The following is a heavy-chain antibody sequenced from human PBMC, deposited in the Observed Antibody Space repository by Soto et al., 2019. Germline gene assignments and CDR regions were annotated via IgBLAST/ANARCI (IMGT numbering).Heavy chain of an antibody. CDR2: IYDSGST. D-gene: IGHD5-18*01. J-gene: IGHJ5*02. CDR3: AREHGFSYGLNYFDP. Sequence: SETQSLTCTVSGGSISSYYWSWIRQPPGKGLEWIGYIYDSGSTNYNPSLKSRVTMSVDTSKNQFSLNLSSVTAADTAVYYCAREHGFSYGLNYFDPWGQGTLVTVSS. CDR1: GGSISSYY. V-gene: IGHV4-59*01.